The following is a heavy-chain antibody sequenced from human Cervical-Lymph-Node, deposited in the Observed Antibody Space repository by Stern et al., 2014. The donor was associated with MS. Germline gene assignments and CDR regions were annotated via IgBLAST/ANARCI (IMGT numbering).Heavy chain of an antibody. CDR2: ISGSGRYI. V-gene: IGHV3-21*01. CDR1: GFMFRVYT. J-gene: IGHJ4*02. Sequence: EGQLVESGGGLVKPGGSLTLSCTASGFMFRVYTMVWVRQAPGKGLEWVSSISGSGRYIFYADSVKGRFTISRDNANNTLNLQMSSLRVEDTAVYYCASDVATGYWGQGTLVTVSS. D-gene: IGHD5-12*01. CDR3: ASDVATGY.